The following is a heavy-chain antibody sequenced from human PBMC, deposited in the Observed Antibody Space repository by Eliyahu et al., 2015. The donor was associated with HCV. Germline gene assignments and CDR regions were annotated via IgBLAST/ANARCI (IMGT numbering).Heavy chain of an antibody. J-gene: IGHJ6*02. Sequence: QVQLVQSGAEVKKPGASVTVSCXAXGYTFTGXYMHWVRQAPGXGLXWMGWINPNSGGTNYAQKFQGRVTMTRDTSISTAYMELSRLRSDDTAVYYCARDPKGTNYYYYGMDVWGQGTTVTVSS. V-gene: IGHV1-2*02. CDR1: GYTFTGXY. D-gene: IGHD1-1*01. CDR2: INPNSGGT. CDR3: ARDPKGTNYYYYGMDV.